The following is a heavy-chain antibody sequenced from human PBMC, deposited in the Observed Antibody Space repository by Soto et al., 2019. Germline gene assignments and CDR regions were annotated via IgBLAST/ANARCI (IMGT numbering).Heavy chain of an antibody. Sequence: PGESLKISCKGSGYSFTSYWISWVRQMPGKGLEWMGRIDPSDSYTDYSPSFQGHVTISADKSISTAYLQWSSLKASDAAMYYCARHSYCSGGSCYPHRYYYYYGMDVWGQGTTVTVSS. CDR3: ARHSYCSGGSCYPHRYYYYYGMDV. J-gene: IGHJ6*02. D-gene: IGHD2-15*01. CDR2: IDPSDSYT. V-gene: IGHV5-10-1*01. CDR1: GYSFTSYW.